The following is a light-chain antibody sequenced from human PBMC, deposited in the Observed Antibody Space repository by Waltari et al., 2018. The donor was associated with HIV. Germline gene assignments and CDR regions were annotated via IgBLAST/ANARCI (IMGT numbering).Light chain of an antibody. J-gene: IGLJ3*02. Sequence: QSALTQPPSASGSPGQSVPISCTGTSSDVGGYNYVSWYQQHPGKAPKLMIYEVSKRPAGVPDRFSGSKSGNAASLTVSGLQAEDEADYYCSSSRVFGGGTKLTVL. V-gene: IGLV2-8*01. CDR3: SSSRV. CDR1: SSDVGGYNY. CDR2: EVS.